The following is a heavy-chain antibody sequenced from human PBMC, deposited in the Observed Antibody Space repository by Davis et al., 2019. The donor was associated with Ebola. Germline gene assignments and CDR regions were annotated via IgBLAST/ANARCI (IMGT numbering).Heavy chain of an antibody. CDR2: SHTNGLT. D-gene: IGHD2-8*01. J-gene: IGHJ4*02. CDR1: GGSISSNY. CDR3: ARSSRSYCTNGVCYPYYFDY. V-gene: IGHV4-59*01. Sequence: SETLSLTCTVSGGSISSNYWSWFRQPPGRGLEWIAFSHTNGLTNYNPSLKSRVTISVDTSKNQFSLKLSSVTAADTAVYYCARSSRSYCTNGVCYPYYFDYWGQGTLVTVSS.